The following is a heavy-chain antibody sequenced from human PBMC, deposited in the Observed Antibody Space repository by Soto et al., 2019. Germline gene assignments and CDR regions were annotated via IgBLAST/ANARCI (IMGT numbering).Heavy chain of an antibody. V-gene: IGHV3-23*01. CDR1: GFTFSSYA. D-gene: IGHD6-19*01. Sequence: HPGGSLRLSCAASGFTFSSYAMSWVRQAPGKGLEWVSGISGTGGSTNYADSVKGRFTVSRDNSKNTLYLQMNSLRAEDTAVYYCASRKASRIAVAGYWGLGTLVTVSS. CDR2: ISGTGGST. CDR3: ASRKASRIAVAGY. J-gene: IGHJ4*02.